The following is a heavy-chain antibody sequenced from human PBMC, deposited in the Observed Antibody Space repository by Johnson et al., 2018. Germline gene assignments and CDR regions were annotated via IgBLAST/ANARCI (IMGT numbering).Heavy chain of an antibody. CDR3: ANGPLVGVDSAEFPH. J-gene: IGHJ1*01. Sequence: QVQLQESVGGVVQPVRSLRLSCAASGFTFSSYGIHWVRQAPGKGLEWVAVISYDGRKKYYADSVKGRFTISRDNSKNTVYLQMDSLRGEDKAWYYCANGPLVGVDSAEFPHGGQGTLVTGSS. D-gene: IGHD2-15*01. V-gene: IGHV3-30*18. CDR1: GFTFSSYG. CDR2: ISYDGRKK.